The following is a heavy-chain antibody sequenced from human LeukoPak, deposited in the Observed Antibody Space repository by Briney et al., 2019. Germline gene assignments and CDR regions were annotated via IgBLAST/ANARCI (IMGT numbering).Heavy chain of an antibody. Sequence: GGSLRLSCAASGFTFSSYAMSWVRQAPGKGLEWFSVIYSGGSTYYADSVKGRFTISRDNSKNTLYLQMNNLRAEDTAVYYCARDLWVLGNMAPHGMDVWGQGTTVVVSS. CDR3: ARDLWVLGNMAPHGMDV. CDR1: GFTFSSYA. D-gene: IGHD1-26*01. J-gene: IGHJ6*02. V-gene: IGHV3-23*03. CDR2: IYSGGST.